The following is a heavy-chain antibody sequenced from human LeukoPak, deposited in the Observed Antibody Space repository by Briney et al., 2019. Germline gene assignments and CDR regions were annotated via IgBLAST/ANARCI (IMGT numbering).Heavy chain of an antibody. CDR3: ARDLLLNYDSSETFVGYFDY. CDR1: GFTFSSYA. Sequence: GGSLRLSCAASGFTFSSYAMRWVRQAPGKGLEWVAVILYDGSNKYYADSVKGRFTISRDNSKNTLYLQMNSLRAEDTAVYYCARDLLLNYDSSETFVGYFDYWGQGTLVTVSS. V-gene: IGHV3-30-3*01. CDR2: ILYDGSNK. D-gene: IGHD3-22*01. J-gene: IGHJ4*02.